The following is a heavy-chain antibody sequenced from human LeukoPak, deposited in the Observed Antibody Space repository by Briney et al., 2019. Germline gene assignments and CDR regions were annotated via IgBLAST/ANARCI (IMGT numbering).Heavy chain of an antibody. V-gene: IGHV1-46*01. J-gene: IGHJ6*03. CDR3: ARGPSITMVRGGQWYYYMDV. D-gene: IGHD3-10*01. Sequence: GASVKVSCKASGYTFTGYYMHWVRQAPGRGLEWMGLINPSGGSTNYAQKFQGRVTMTRDTSTSTVYMELSSLRSEDTAVYYCARGPSITMVRGGQWYYYMDVWGKGTTVTISS. CDR1: GYTFTGYY. CDR2: INPSGGST.